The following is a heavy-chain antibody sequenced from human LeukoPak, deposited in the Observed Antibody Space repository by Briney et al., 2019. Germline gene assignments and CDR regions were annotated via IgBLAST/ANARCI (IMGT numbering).Heavy chain of an antibody. CDR2: IKQDGSEK. D-gene: IGHD3-10*01. CDR1: GFTFSTYW. CDR3: SREDYFGSGSPAY. Sequence: GGSLRLSCAASGFTFSTYWMSWVRQAPGKGLEWVANIKQDGSEKHYVDSVKGRFTISRDNTNNSRFLQMDSLRAEDTAFYYCSREDYFGSGSPAYWGQGTLVTVSS. V-gene: IGHV3-7*01. J-gene: IGHJ4*02.